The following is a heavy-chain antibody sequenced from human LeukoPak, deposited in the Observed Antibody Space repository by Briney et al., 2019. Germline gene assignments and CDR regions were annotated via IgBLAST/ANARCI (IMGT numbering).Heavy chain of an antibody. D-gene: IGHD1-1*01. J-gene: IGHJ6*02. CDR2: INPNSGGT. Sequence: GASAKVSCKASGYTFTGYYMHWVRQAPGQGLEWMGWINPNSGGTNYAQKFQGRVTMTRDTSISTAYMELSRLRSDDTAVYYCASRVRGTSRDYYYYGMDVWGQGTTVTVSS. CDR1: GYTFTGYY. V-gene: IGHV1-2*02. CDR3: ASRVRGTSRDYYYYGMDV.